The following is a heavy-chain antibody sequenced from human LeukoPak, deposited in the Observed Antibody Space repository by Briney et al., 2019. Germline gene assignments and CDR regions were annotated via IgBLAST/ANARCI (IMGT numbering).Heavy chain of an antibody. Sequence: GGSLRLSCAASEFTFSSYAMSWVRQAPGKGLEWVSSISASGGSTYFADSVKGRFTISRDNSKNTLYLQMNSLRAEDTAVYYRAKDRFYYYYMDVWGKGATVTVSS. CDR2: ISASGGST. CDR1: EFTFSSYA. J-gene: IGHJ6*03. CDR3: AKDRFYYYYMDV. V-gene: IGHV3-23*01.